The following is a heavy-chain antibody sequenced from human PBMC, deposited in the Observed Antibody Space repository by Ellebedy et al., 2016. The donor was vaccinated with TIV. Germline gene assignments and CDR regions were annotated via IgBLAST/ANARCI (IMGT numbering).Heavy chain of an antibody. Sequence: GESLKISCAASGFTFSNYWMSWVRQAPGKGLEWVAVIWYDGSIKYHADSVKGRFTISRDNSNNTLYLQMNSLRAEDTAVYYCARNRGYCGGDCYSSLDGMDVWGQGTTVTVSS. V-gene: IGHV3-33*08. J-gene: IGHJ6*02. D-gene: IGHD2-21*02. CDR3: ARNRGYCGGDCYSSLDGMDV. CDR1: GFTFSNYW. CDR2: IWYDGSIK.